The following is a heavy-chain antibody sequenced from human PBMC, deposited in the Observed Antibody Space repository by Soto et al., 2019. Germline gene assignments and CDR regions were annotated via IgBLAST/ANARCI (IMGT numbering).Heavy chain of an antibody. CDR3: ARIADCCITTWSFPTRFNMRGYYCDYGMDV. D-gene: IGHD2-2*01. CDR1: GYTFSNYG. J-gene: IGHJ6*02. CDR2: ISAYNGNT. V-gene: IGHV1-18*01. Sequence: QVRLVQSAAEVKKPGASVRVSCKASGYTFSNYGITWVRQAPGQGLEWMGWISAYNGNTHFAQKFQGRVTMTTDTPTTTGSREQRSLRSDDTAIYYCARIADCCITTWSFPTRFNMRGYYCDYGMDVWGPGTTVTVSS.